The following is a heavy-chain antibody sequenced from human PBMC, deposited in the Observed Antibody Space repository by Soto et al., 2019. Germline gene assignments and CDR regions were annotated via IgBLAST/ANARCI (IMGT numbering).Heavy chain of an antibody. V-gene: IGHV4-59*01. J-gene: IGHJ6*03. Sequence: TSETLSLTCTVSGGSISSYYWSWIRQPPGKGLEWIGYIYYSGSTNYNPSLKSRVTISVDTSKNQFSLKLGSVTAADTAVYYCARVVGYGDYPHYYYYMDVWGKGTTVTVSS. D-gene: IGHD4-17*01. CDR3: ARVVGYGDYPHYYYYMDV. CDR2: IYYSGST. CDR1: GGSISSYY.